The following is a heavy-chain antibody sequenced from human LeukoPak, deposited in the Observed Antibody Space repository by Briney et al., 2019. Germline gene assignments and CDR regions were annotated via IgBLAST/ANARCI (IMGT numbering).Heavy chain of an antibody. V-gene: IGHV3-23*01. Sequence: GGSLRLSCAASGFTFSDYYMSWIRQAPGKGLEWVSAISGSGGSTYYADSVKGRFTISRDNSKNTLYLQMNSLRAEDTAVYYCAKDQGFWSGYYFDYWGQGTLVTVSS. J-gene: IGHJ4*02. CDR3: AKDQGFWSGYYFDY. D-gene: IGHD3-3*01. CDR2: ISGSGGST. CDR1: GFTFSDYY.